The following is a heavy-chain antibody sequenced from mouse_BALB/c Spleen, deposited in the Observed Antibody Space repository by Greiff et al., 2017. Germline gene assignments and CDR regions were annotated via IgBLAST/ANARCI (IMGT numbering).Heavy chain of an antibody. CDR1: GFTFSSYA. CDR2: ISSGGST. J-gene: IGHJ2*01. V-gene: IGHV5-6-5*01. Sequence: EVMLVESGGGLVKPGGSLKLSCAASGFTFSSYAMSWVRQTPEKRLEWVASISSGGSTYYPDGVKGRFTISRDNARNILYLQMSSLRSEDTAMYYCARKGDSPFAYWGQGTTLTVSS. CDR3: ARKGDSPFAY.